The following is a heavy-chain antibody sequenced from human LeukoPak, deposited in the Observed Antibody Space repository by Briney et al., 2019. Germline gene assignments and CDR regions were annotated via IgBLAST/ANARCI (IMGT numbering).Heavy chain of an antibody. CDR2: IYYSGST. D-gene: IGHD6-13*01. V-gene: IGHV4-39*07. J-gene: IGHJ4*02. CDR3: ARDRSSIAAAGTLYY. CDR1: GGAISSSSYY. Sequence: SKTLSLTCTVSGGAISSSSYYWGWIRQPPGKGLEWIGSIYYSGSTYYNPSLKSRVTISVDTSKNQFSLKLSSVTAADTAVYYCARDRSSIAAAGTLYYWGQGTLVTVSS.